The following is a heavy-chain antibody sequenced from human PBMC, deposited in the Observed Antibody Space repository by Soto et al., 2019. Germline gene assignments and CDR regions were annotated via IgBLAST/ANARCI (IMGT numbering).Heavy chain of an antibody. CDR3: AKVGGYTYGPLDY. J-gene: IGHJ4*02. Sequence: EVPLLESGGGLVPPGGSLRLSCAASGFTFSSYAMSWVRQAPGKGLEWVSTISGSGGSTYYADSVKGRFTISRDNSKNTLYLQVNSLRAEDTAIYYCAKVGGYTYGPLDYWGQGTLVTVSS. CDR2: ISGSGGST. V-gene: IGHV3-23*01. D-gene: IGHD5-18*01. CDR1: GFTFSSYA.